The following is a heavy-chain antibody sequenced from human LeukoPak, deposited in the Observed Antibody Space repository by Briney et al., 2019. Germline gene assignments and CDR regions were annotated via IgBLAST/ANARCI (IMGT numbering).Heavy chain of an antibody. CDR3: ARRDFYGSGRSFDS. J-gene: IGHJ4*02. CDR2: VSHNGII. D-gene: IGHD3-10*01. CDR1: GGSFSGYY. Sequence: NPSETLSLTCAVYGGSFSGYYWNWIRQTPGKGLEWIGEVSHNGIINYIPSLMSRVSLSVDTSKNQFSLKLTSVTAADTAVYYCARRDFYGSGRSFDSWGRGTLATVSS. V-gene: IGHV4-34*01.